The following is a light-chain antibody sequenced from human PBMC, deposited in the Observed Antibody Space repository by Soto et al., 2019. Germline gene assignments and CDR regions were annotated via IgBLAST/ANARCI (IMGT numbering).Light chain of an antibody. V-gene: IGLV2-8*01. Sequence: QSALTQPPSASGSPGQSVTISCTGTSSDVGGYNYVSWYQQHPGKAPKLIIYEVTKRPSGVPDRFSGSKSGNTASLTVSGLQAEDEGDYYCSSYAGSKPVVFGGGTKVTVL. CDR3: SSYAGSKPVV. CDR1: SSDVGGYNY. J-gene: IGLJ2*01. CDR2: EVT.